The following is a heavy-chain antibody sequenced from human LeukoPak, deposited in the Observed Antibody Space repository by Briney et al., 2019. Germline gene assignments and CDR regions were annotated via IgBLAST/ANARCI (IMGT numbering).Heavy chain of an antibody. CDR1: GGPISGATYY. V-gene: IGHV4-30-4*01. J-gene: IGHJ4*02. D-gene: IGHD4-17*01. CDR2: IYNSGRT. CDR3: ARVADEFGDYGFDS. Sequence: PSETLSLTCAVSGGPISGATYYWSWIRQPPGKGLEWVGHIYNSGRTYYNPSLKRRLTMSLDTSRNQFSLRLSSVTAADTAVYHCARVADEFGDYGFDSWGQGTLVTVSS.